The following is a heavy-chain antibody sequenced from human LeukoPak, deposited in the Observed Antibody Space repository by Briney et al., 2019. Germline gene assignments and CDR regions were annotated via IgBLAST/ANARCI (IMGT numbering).Heavy chain of an antibody. CDR3: ARGRDFWSGSLDY. V-gene: IGHV4-34*01. CDR1: GGSFSGYY. D-gene: IGHD3-3*01. J-gene: IGHJ4*02. CDR2: INHSGST. Sequence: SETLSLTCAVYGGSFSGYYWSWIRQPPGKGLEWIGEINHSGSTNYNPSLKSRVTISVDTSKNQFSLKLSSVTAADTAVYYCARGRDFWSGSLDYWGQGTLVTVSS.